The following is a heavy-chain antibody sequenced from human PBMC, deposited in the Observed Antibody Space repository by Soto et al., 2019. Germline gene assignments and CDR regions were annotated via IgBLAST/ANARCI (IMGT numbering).Heavy chain of an antibody. D-gene: IGHD3-10*01. J-gene: IGHJ6*02. CDR2: IYSGGST. CDR1: GFTVSSNY. Sequence: EVQLVETGGGLIQPGGSLRLSCAASGFTVSSNYMSWVRQAPGKGLEWVAVIYSGGSTYYAECVKGRVTISRDNSKNTLYLQMNSLRAEDTVVYYWARDSRGGIDVWGQCTRVTVS. V-gene: IGHV3-53*02. CDR3: ARDSRGGIDV.